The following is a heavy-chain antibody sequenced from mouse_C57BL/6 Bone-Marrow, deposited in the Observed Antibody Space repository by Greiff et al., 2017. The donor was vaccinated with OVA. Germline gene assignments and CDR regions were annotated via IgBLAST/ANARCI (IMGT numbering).Heavy chain of an antibody. CDR3: AKPAFYYDYDGTPGFAY. J-gene: IGHJ3*01. CDR1: GFSLTSYG. V-gene: IGHV2-3*01. Sequence: VKLVESGPGLVAPSQSLSITCTVSGFSLTSYGVSWVRQPPGKGLAWLGVIWGDGSTNYHSALISRLSISKDNSKSQVFLKLNSLQTDDTATYYCAKPAFYYDYDGTPGFAYWGQGTLVTVSA. D-gene: IGHD2-4*01. CDR2: IWGDGST.